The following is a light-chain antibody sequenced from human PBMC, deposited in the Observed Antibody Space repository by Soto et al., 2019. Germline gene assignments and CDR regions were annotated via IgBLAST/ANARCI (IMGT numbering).Light chain of an antibody. Sequence: DIVLTQSPGTLSLSPGERATLSCRASQSISSSYLAWYQQKPGQAPRLLIYGASSGATGIPDRFSGSGSGTDFTLTIGRLEPEDFAVYYCQQYGTSPPTFGQGTKVDIK. CDR1: QSISSSY. V-gene: IGKV3-20*01. CDR2: GAS. CDR3: QQYGTSPPT. J-gene: IGKJ1*01.